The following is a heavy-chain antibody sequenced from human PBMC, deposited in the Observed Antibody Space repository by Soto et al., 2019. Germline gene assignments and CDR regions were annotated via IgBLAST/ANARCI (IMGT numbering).Heavy chain of an antibody. CDR1: GYTFTSYG. CDR3: AKGPVSGIDY. J-gene: IGHJ4*02. Sequence: ASVKVSCKASGYTFTSYGISWVRQAPGQGLEWMGWISAYNGNTNYAQELQGRVTMTRNTSISTAYMGLSSLRSEDTAVYYCAKGPVSGIDYWGQGTLVTVSS. D-gene: IGHD1-20*01. V-gene: IGHV1-18*01. CDR2: ISAYNGNT.